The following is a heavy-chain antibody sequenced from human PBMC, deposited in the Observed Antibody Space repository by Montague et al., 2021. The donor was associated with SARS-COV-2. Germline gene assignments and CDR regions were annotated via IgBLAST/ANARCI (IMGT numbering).Heavy chain of an antibody. CDR3: VREGLEPFDFAY. CDR1: GFTFSHFE. D-gene: IGHD1-1*01. CDR2: VCTPVTPV. J-gene: IGHJ4*02. Sequence: SLRLSCAASGFTFSHFEMNRFRRPPTQGQDGGAHVCTPVTPVYYVDSVGGRFTISRDNAKNSLYLHMSSLSVEDTAVYYCVREGLEPFDFAYWGQGILVT. V-gene: IGHV3-48*03.